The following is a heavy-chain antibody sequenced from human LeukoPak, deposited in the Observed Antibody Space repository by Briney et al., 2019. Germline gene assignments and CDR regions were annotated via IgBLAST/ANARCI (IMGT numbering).Heavy chain of an antibody. J-gene: IGHJ4*02. V-gene: IGHV1-2*02. Sequence: ASVKVSCKASGYTFTSYGISWVRQAPGQGLEWMGWINPNSGGTNYAQKFQGRVTMTRDTSISTAYMELSRLRSDDTAVYYCARDKTYYDSSGIFDYWGQGTLVTVSS. D-gene: IGHD3-22*01. CDR3: ARDKTYYDSSGIFDY. CDR1: GYTFTSYG. CDR2: INPNSGGT.